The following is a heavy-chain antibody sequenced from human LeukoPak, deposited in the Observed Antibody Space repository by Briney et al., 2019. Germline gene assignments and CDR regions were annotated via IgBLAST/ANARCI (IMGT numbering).Heavy chain of an antibody. CDR2: ISISSSTI. CDR3: ARDRCSGGSCYSLAY. Sequence: PGGSLRLSCAASGFTFSTYSMNWVRQAPGKGLEWLSYISISSSTIYYTDSVKGRFTISRDNAKNSLYLQMNSLRDEDTAMYYCARDRCSGGSCYSLAYWGQGTLVTVSS. V-gene: IGHV3-48*02. J-gene: IGHJ4*02. D-gene: IGHD2-15*01. CDR1: GFTFSTYS.